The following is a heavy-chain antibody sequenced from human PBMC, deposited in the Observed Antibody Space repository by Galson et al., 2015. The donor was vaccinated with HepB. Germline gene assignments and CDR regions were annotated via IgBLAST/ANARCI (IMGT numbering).Heavy chain of an antibody. J-gene: IGHJ4*02. V-gene: IGHV3-15*01. CDR1: GFTFTTAW. CDR2: IKSKNDGETT. Sequence: SLRLSCAASGFTFTTAWMNWVRQAPGKGLEWIGRIKSKNDGETTDYAAPVRGRFVILRDDSKDTLYLQMNSLRTEDTAVIYCTTDLFNGDFWGQGTLVVVSS. CDR3: TTDLFNGDF.